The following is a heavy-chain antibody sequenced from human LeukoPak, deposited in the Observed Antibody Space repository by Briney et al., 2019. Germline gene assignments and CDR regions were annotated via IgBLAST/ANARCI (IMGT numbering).Heavy chain of an antibody. J-gene: IGHJ4*02. CDR3: ARSPDYYDSSGAPLLFDY. CDR2: IYYSGST. D-gene: IGHD3-22*01. V-gene: IGHV4-39*01. Sequence: SETLSLTCTVSGGSISSSSYYWGWIRQPPGKGLEWIGSIYYSGSTYYNPSLKSRVTISVDTSKNQFSLKLSSVTAADTAVYYCARSPDYYDSSGAPLLFDYWGQGTLVTVSS. CDR1: GGSISSSSYY.